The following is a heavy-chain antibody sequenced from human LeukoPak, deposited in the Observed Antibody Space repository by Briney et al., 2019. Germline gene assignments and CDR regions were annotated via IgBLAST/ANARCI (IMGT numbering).Heavy chain of an antibody. D-gene: IGHD6-19*01. CDR1: GYTFTSYY. CDR3: ARDASGYSGWSWFDP. V-gene: IGHV1-46*01. CDR2: INPSGGST. J-gene: IGHJ5*02. Sequence: ASVKVSCKASGYTFTSYYMHWVRQAPGQGLEWMGIINPSGGSTSYAQKFQGRVTITADESTSTAYMELSSLRSEDTAVYYCARDASGYSGWSWFDPWGQGTLVTVSS.